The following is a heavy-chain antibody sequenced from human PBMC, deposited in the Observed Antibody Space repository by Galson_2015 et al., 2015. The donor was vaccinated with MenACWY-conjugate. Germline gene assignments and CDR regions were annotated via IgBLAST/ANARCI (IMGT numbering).Heavy chain of an antibody. J-gene: IGHJ4*02. CDR2: IIPIFGTA. CDR3: ASAHEVGATFGTN. CDR1: GGTFSSYA. Sequence: SVKVSCKASGGTFSSYAISWVRQAPGQGLEWMGGIIPIFGTANYAQKFQGRVTITADESTSTAYMELSSLRSEDTAVYYCASAHEVGATFGTNWGQGTLVTVSS. D-gene: IGHD1-26*01. V-gene: IGHV1-69*13.